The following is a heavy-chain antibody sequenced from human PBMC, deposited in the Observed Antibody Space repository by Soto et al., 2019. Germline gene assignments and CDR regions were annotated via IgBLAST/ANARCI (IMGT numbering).Heavy chain of an antibody. CDR1: GTSISSYY. CDR3: ARGAHGMEVANFDS. Sequence: SETLSLTCTVSGTSISSYYWSWIRQPPGKGLEWIANIHYSGTTNYNPSLASRVTLSVDTSKNQFSLKMTSVTAADRAMYYCARGAHGMEVANFDSWGQGTLVTVSS. D-gene: IGHD6-19*01. CDR2: IHYSGTT. V-gene: IGHV4-59*01. J-gene: IGHJ4*02.